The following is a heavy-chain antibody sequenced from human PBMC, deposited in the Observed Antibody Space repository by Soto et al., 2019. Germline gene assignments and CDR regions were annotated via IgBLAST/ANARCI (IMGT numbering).Heavy chain of an antibody. CDR2: ISYDGSNK. V-gene: IGHV3-30-3*01. D-gene: IGHD3-22*01. CDR3: ARVLSYDSSGYHHG. CDR1: GFTFSSYA. Sequence: PGGSLRLSCAASGFTFSSYAMHWVRQAPGKGLEWVAVISYDGSNKYYADSVKGRFTISRDNSKNTLYLQMNSLRAEDTAVYYCARVLSYDSSGYHHGWGQGTLVTVSS. J-gene: IGHJ4*02.